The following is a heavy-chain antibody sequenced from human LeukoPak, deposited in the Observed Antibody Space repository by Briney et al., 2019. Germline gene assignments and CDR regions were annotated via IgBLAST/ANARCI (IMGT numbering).Heavy chain of an antibody. CDR1: GFTFSSYW. J-gene: IGHJ4*02. D-gene: IGHD5-12*01. Sequence: GGSLRLSCAASGFTFSSYWMHWVRQAPGKGLVWVSRINSDGSSITYADSVKGRFTISRDNAKNTLFLQMNSLRVEDTAVYYCAREGRGSGYDCDCWGQGTLVTVYS. V-gene: IGHV3-74*03. CDR3: AREGRGSGYDCDC. CDR2: INSDGSSI.